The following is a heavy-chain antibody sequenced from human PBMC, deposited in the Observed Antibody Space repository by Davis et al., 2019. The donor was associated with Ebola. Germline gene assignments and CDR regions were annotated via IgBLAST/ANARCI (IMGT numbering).Heavy chain of an antibody. V-gene: IGHV3-23*01. Sequence: GGSLRLSCAASGFTFSSYAMSWVRQAPGKGLEWVSAISGSGGSTYCADSVKGRFTISRDNSKNTLFLQMNTLRAEDAAVYYCAGGTRSGWHLEYWGQGTLVTVSS. CDR1: GFTFSSYA. CDR2: ISGSGGST. D-gene: IGHD6-19*01. J-gene: IGHJ4*02. CDR3: AGGTRSGWHLEY.